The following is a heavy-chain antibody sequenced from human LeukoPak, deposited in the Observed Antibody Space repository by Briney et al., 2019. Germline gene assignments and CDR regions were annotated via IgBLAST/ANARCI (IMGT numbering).Heavy chain of an antibody. CDR1: GYSISSGYY. D-gene: IGHD4-17*01. V-gene: IGHV4-61*01. CDR2: IYYSGST. J-gene: IGHJ5*02. CDR3: AREGLGYGDYGFDP. Sequence: SETLSLTCAVSGYSISSGYYWGWIRQPPGKGLEWIGYIYYSGSTNYNPSLKSRVTISVDTSKNQFSLKLSSVTAADTAVYYCAREGLGYGDYGFDPWGQGTLVTVSS.